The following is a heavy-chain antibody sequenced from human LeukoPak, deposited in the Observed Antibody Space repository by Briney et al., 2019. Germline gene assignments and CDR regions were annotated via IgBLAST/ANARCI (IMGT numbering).Heavy chain of an antibody. CDR3: ARTASGSLLNAFDI. D-gene: IGHD1-26*01. CDR2: IYYSGST. V-gene: IGHV4-59*01. J-gene: IGHJ3*02. Sequence: SETLSLTCTVSGGSISSYYWSWIRQPPGKGLEWIGYIYYSGSTNYNPSLKSRVTISVDTSKNQFSLKLSSVTAADTAVYYCARTASGSLLNAFDIWGQGTMVTVSS. CDR1: GGSISSYY.